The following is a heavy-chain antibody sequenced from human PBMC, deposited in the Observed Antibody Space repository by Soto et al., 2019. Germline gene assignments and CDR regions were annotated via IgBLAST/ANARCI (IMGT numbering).Heavy chain of an antibody. J-gene: IGHJ6*03. V-gene: IGHV3-48*01. CDR3: ARDLRWGSNWYYYMDV. CDR1: GFILSDCA. CDR2: ISSSSSVI. Sequence: EVQLVESGGGLVQPGVSLRLSCATSGFILSDCAMNWVRQAPGKGLEWVSYISSSSSVIDYADSVKGRFTVSRFNGRNSLYLQMNSLRAENTAVYYCARDLRWGSNWYYYMDVWGKGTTVTVSS. D-gene: IGHD7-27*01.